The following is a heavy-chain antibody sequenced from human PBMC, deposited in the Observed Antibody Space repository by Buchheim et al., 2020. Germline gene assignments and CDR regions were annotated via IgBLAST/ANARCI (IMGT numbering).Heavy chain of an antibody. V-gene: IGHV4-34*01. CDR2: INHSGST. D-gene: IGHD2-2*01. J-gene: IGHJ6*02. CDR1: GGSFSGYY. Sequence: QVQLQQWGAGLLKPSETLSLTCAVYGGSFSGYYWSWIRQPPGKGLEWIGEINHSGSTNYNPSLKSRVTISVDTSKNQFSLKLSSVTAADTAVYYCARQRIVVVPAAMNNATYYCYYGMDVWGQGTT. CDR3: ARQRIVVVPAAMNNATYYCYYGMDV.